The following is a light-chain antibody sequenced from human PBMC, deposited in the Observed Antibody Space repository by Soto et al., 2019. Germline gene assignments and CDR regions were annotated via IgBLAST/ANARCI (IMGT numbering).Light chain of an antibody. CDR3: QKYGNFWT. CDR1: QSVSSTY. Sequence: ELVLNQSPGTLSLSPGERATLSCRASQSVSSTYLAWYQQKPGQAPRLLIFGASSRATGIPDRFSGSGSGTDFTLTISRLEPEDFAVYYCQKYGNFWTFGQGTKVDIK. CDR2: GAS. V-gene: IGKV3-20*01. J-gene: IGKJ1*01.